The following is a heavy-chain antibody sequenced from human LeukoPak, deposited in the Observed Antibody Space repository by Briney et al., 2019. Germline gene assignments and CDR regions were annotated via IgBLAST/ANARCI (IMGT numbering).Heavy chain of an antibody. Sequence: PGGSLRLSCAASGFTVSSNYMSWVRQAPGKGLEWVSVIYSGGSTYYADSVKGRFTISRDNSKNTLYLQMNSLRAEDTAVYYCARDSTDYDILTGYVRRDAFDIWGQGTMVTVSS. CDR3: ARDSTDYDILTGYVRRDAFDI. J-gene: IGHJ3*02. D-gene: IGHD3-9*01. V-gene: IGHV3-53*01. CDR2: IYSGGST. CDR1: GFTVSSNY.